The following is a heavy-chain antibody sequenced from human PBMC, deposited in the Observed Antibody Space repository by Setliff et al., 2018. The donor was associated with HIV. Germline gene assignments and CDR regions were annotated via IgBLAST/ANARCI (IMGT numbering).Heavy chain of an antibody. CDR1: GYSISSDYC. CDR3: ARGGAVSADFDS. CDR2: IYHRGST. V-gene: IGHV4-38-2*01. D-gene: IGHD3-16*01. Sequence: SETLSLTCGVSGYSISSDYCWGWIRQPPGKGLEWIGYIYHRGSTYYNPSLKSRVTISVDRSKNQFSLSLNSVTAADTAVYFCARGGAVSADFDSWGQGTLVTVSS. J-gene: IGHJ5*01.